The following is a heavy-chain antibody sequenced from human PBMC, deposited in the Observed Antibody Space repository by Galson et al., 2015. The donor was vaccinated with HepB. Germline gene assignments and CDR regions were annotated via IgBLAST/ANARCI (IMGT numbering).Heavy chain of an antibody. J-gene: IGHJ4*02. V-gene: IGHV1-2*06. D-gene: IGHD6-6*01. CDR3: ARDGRSSSSIDY. Sequence: SVKVSCKASGYTFTGYYIHWVRQAPGQGLEWMGRINPNSGDTNYLQNFQGRVTMTRDTSINTAYMELSRLRSDDTSVYYCARDGRSSSSIDYWGQGTLVPVSS. CDR1: GYTFTGYY. CDR2: INPNSGDT.